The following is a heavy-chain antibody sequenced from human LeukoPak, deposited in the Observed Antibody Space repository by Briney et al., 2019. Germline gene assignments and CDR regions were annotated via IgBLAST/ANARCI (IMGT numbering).Heavy chain of an antibody. D-gene: IGHD1-1*01. Sequence: GGSLRLSCAASGFTFSTYSMNWVRQAPGKGLEWVSYISSGSGTVYYADSVKGRFTISRDNSKNSLYLQMNSLRAEDTAVYYCTRLSNTDNDDYWGQGTMVTVSS. CDR1: GFTFSTYS. V-gene: IGHV3-48*01. J-gene: IGHJ4*02. CDR2: ISSGSGTV. CDR3: TRLSNTDNDDY.